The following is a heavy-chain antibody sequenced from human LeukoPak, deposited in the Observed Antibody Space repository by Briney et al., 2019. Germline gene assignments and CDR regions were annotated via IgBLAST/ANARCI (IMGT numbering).Heavy chain of an antibody. V-gene: IGHV3-30*18. J-gene: IGHJ4*02. CDR2: ISYDGSNK. D-gene: IGHD4-23*01. Sequence: PGRSLRLSCAASGFTFSSYGMHWVRQAPGKGLEWVAVISYDGSNKYYADSVKGRFTISRDNSKNTLYLQMNSLRAEDTAVYYCAKAPTPVAGPYQHWGQGTLVTVSS. CDR1: GFTFSSYG. CDR3: AKAPTPVAGPYQH.